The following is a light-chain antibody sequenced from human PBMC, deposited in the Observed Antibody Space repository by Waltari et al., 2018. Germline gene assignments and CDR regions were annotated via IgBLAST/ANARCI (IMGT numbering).Light chain of an antibody. CDR1: SSDVGGYNY. CDR2: DVS. CDR3: SSYTSSSTWV. Sequence: QSALTQPASVSGSPGQSITIPCTGTSSDVGGYNYVSWYQQHPGKAPTLMIYDVSNRPSGVSNRFSGSKSGNTASLTISGLQAEDEADYYCSSYTSSSTWVFGGGTKVTVL. J-gene: IGLJ3*02. V-gene: IGLV2-14*01.